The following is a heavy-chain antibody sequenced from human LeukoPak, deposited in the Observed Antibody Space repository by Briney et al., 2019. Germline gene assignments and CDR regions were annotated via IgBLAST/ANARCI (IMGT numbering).Heavy chain of an antibody. V-gene: IGHV3-23*01. CDR2: ISGSGGST. J-gene: IGHJ4*02. CDR3: AKDHDGGRITFEGYFDY. CDR1: GFTFSSYA. D-gene: IGHD3-16*01. Sequence: HPGGSLRLSCAASGFTFSSYAMSWVRQAPGRGLEWVSAISGSGGSTYYADSVKGRFTISRDNSKNTLYLQMNSLRAEDTAVYYYAKDHDGGRITFEGYFDYWGQGTLVTVSS.